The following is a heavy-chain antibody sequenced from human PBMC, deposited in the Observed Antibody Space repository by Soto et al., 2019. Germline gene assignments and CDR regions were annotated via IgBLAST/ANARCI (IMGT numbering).Heavy chain of an antibody. Sequence: QVQLVQSGAEVKKPGASVKVSCKTSGYTFTSYDINWVRQATGQGLEWVRWMNPNSGNTAYAQKFQGRVTMTRNTSISTAYMELSSLRSEDTAVYYCAGERSSGAFDIWGQGTMVTVSS. J-gene: IGHJ3*02. V-gene: IGHV1-8*01. CDR1: GYTFTSYD. D-gene: IGHD1-26*01. CDR3: AGERSSGAFDI. CDR2: MNPNSGNT.